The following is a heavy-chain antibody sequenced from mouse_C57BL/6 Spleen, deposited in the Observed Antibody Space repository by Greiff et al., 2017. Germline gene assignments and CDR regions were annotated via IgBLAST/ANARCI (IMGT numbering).Heavy chain of an antibody. V-gene: IGHV1-22*01. CDR1: GYTFTDYN. CDR3: ARGDRSSYYFDY. Sequence: DVKLQESGPELVKPGASVKMSCKASGYTFTDYNMHWVKQSHGKSLEWIGYINPNNGGTSYNQKFKGKATLTVNKSSSTAYMELRSLTSEDSAVYYCARGDRSSYYFDYWGQGTTLTVSS. J-gene: IGHJ2*01. CDR2: INPNNGGT. D-gene: IGHD1-1*01.